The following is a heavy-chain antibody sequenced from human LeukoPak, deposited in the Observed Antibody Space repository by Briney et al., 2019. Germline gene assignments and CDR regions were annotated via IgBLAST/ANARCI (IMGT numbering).Heavy chain of an antibody. CDR2: INQDGSEK. V-gene: IGHV3-7*01. J-gene: IGHJ5*02. CDR1: GFTFSSYW. CDR3: ARGGCSGGSCYHNWFDP. Sequence: GGSLRLSCAASGFTFSSYWMSWVRQAPGKGLEWVANINQDGSEKYYVDSVKGRFTISRDNAKNSLYLQMNSLRAEDTAVYYCARGGCSGGSCYHNWFDPWGQGTLVTVSS. D-gene: IGHD2-15*01.